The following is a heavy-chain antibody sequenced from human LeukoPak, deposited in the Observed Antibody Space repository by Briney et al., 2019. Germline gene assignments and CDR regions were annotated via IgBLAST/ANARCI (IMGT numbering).Heavy chain of an antibody. J-gene: IGHJ6*02. CDR3: AREMRYDFWSGYYPGGDYGMDV. V-gene: IGHV1-8*01. CDR1: GYTFTSYD. D-gene: IGHD3-3*01. Sequence: ASVKVCCKASGYTFTSYDINWVRQATGQGLEWMGWMNPNSGNTGYAQKFQGRVTMTRNTSISTAYMELSSLRSEDTAVYYCAREMRYDFWSGYYPGGDYGMDVWGQGTTVTVSS. CDR2: MNPNSGNT.